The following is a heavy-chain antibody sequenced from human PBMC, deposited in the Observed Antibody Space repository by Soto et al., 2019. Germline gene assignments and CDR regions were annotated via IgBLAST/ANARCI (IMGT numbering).Heavy chain of an antibody. V-gene: IGHV4-59*01. Sequence: QVQLQESGPGLVKPSETLSLNCTDSCGSISTYYWSWIRHPPGKGLEWIGYIYYSGSTNYNPSLKSLVTISVDTSKNQFSPRLNFVAGADTAAYYCVRGRAQLRRGAFDMWGQGEMVTVSS. CDR2: IYYSGST. CDR1: CGSISTYY. D-gene: IGHD2-2*01. J-gene: IGHJ3*02. CDR3: VRGRAQLRRGAFDM.